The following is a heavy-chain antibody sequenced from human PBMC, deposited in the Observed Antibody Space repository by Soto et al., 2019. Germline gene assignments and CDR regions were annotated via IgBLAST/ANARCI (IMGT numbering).Heavy chain of an antibody. Sequence: GESLKISCKGSGYSFTIYWISWARQMPGKGLEWMGRIDPSDSYTNYSPSFQGHVTISADKSISTAYLQWSSLKASDTAMYYCARRDSENYGMDVWGQGTTVTVSS. J-gene: IGHJ6*02. CDR1: GYSFTIYW. V-gene: IGHV5-10-1*01. CDR3: ARRDSENYGMDV. D-gene: IGHD2-21*01. CDR2: IDPSDSYT.